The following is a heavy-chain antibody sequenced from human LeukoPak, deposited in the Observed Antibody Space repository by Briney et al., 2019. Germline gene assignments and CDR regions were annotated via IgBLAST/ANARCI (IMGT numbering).Heavy chain of an antibody. Sequence: ASVKVSCKASGYTFTSYAMHWVRQAPGQRLEWMGWINAGNGNTKYSQEFQGRVTITRDTSASTAYMELSSLRSEDMAVYYCARGGGSGYYYLFDYWGQGTRVTVSS. V-gene: IGHV1-3*03. D-gene: IGHD3-22*01. CDR1: GYTFTSYA. J-gene: IGHJ4*02. CDR2: INAGNGNT. CDR3: ARGGGSGYYYLFDY.